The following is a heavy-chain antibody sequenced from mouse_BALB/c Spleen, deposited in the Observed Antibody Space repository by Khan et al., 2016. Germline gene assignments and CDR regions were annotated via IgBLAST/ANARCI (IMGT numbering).Heavy chain of an antibody. CDR3: ARHDGYYYAMDY. Sequence: QVQLKESGPGLVAPSQSLSITCTISGFSLTSYGVHWVRQPPGKGLEWLVVIWSDGSTTYNSALKSRLSISKDNSKSQVFLKMNSLQTDDTAMYXCARHDGYYYAMDYWGQGTSVTVSS. CDR1: GFSLTSYG. D-gene: IGHD2-3*01. CDR2: IWSDGST. V-gene: IGHV2-6-1*01. J-gene: IGHJ4*01.